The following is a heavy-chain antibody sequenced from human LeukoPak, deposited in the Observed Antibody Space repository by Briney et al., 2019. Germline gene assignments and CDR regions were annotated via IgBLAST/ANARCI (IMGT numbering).Heavy chain of an antibody. Sequence: SETLSLTCTVSGGSISNYYWSWIRQPPGKGLEWIGYIYYSARSTNYNPSLKSRVTMSVDRFKNQFSLKLSSVTAADTAVYYCARETDNSNWYSDYWGQGTLVTVSS. CDR1: GGSISNYY. CDR2: IYYSARST. J-gene: IGHJ4*02. V-gene: IGHV4-59*12. D-gene: IGHD6-13*01. CDR3: ARETDNSNWYSDY.